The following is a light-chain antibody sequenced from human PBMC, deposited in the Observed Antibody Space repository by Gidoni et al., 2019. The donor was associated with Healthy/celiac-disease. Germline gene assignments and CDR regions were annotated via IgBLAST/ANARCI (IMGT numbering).Light chain of an antibody. Sequence: EIVLTQSPATLSLSPGERATLSCGASQSVRSSYLAWYQQKPGLAPSLLIYDASSRATGIPDRFSGSGSGTDFTLTISRLEPEDFAVYYCQQYGSSSGTFXXXTKVEIK. J-gene: IGKJ1*01. V-gene: IGKV3D-20*01. CDR1: QSVRSSY. CDR2: DAS. CDR3: QQYGSSSGT.